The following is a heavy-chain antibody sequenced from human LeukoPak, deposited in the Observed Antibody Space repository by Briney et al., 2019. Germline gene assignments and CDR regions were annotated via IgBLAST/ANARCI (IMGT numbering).Heavy chain of an antibody. Sequence: GGSLRLSCAASGFTFSSYAMSWVRQAPGKGLEWVSAISGSGGSTYYADSVKGRFTISREWSRNTLYLQMNSLRVEDTAVYYCAKGGGARGQVRRWHSFDYWGQGTLVTVSS. CDR2: ISGSGGST. CDR1: GFTFSSYA. CDR3: AKGGGARGQVRRWHSFDY. D-gene: IGHD3-10*01. V-gene: IGHV3-23*01. J-gene: IGHJ4*02.